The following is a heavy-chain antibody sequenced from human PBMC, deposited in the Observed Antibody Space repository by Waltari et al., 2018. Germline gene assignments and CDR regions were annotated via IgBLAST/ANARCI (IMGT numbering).Heavy chain of an antibody. D-gene: IGHD3-10*01. V-gene: IGHV3-23*01. CDR1: GFTFSTYA. Sequence: EVQLLESGGGLVQPGGSLRLSCAASGFTFSTYAMSWVRQAPGKGLEWVSTISGNGGSTYYEDSVKGRFTISRDNSKNTLYLQMNSLRAEDTAVYYCAKRGVFGSGSYFKNNWFDSWGQGTLVTVSS. CDR3: AKRGVFGSGSYFKNNWFDS. J-gene: IGHJ5*01. CDR2: ISGNGGST.